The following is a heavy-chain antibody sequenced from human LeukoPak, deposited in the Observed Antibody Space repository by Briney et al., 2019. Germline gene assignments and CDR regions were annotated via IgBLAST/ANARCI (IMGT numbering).Heavy chain of an antibody. V-gene: IGHV3-23*01. Sequence: GGSLRLSCAASGFTFSTYAMSWVRQAPGKGLEWVSTISGNGGTTYYADSVKGRFTISRDNSKNTLYLQMNSLRAEDTAVYYCAKRRAAGIAVTGDLDYWGQGTLVTVSS. CDR2: ISGNGGTT. D-gene: IGHD6-19*01. CDR1: GFTFSTYA. CDR3: AKRRAAGIAVTGDLDY. J-gene: IGHJ4*02.